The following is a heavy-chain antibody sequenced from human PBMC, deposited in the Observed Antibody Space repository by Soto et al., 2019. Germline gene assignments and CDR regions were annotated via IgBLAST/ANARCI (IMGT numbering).Heavy chain of an antibody. CDR2: IGSKANSYAT. CDR1: GFTFSGSA. J-gene: IGHJ4*02. V-gene: IGHV3-73*01. Sequence: GGSLRLSCAASGFTFSGSAMHWVRQASGKGLEWVGRIGSKANSYATAYAASVKGRFTISRDDSKNTAYLPMNSLKTEDTAVYYCTRQGWFGPWPFDYWGQGTLVTVSS. CDR3: TRQGWFGPWPFDY. D-gene: IGHD3-10*01.